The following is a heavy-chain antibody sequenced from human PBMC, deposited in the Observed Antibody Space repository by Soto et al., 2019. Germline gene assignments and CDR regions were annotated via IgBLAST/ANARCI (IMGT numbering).Heavy chain of an antibody. CDR3: TVYSNYAYYYYMDV. CDR1: GVTFSGYA. D-gene: IGHD4-4*01. V-gene: IGHV3-73*01. J-gene: IGHJ6*03. Sequence: GGSLRLSCAASGVTFSGYAMHWVRQASGKGLEWVGRIRSKANSYATAYAASVKGRFTISRDDSKNTAYLQMNSLKTEDTAVYYCTVYSNYAYYYYMDVWGKGTTVTVSS. CDR2: IRSKANSYAT.